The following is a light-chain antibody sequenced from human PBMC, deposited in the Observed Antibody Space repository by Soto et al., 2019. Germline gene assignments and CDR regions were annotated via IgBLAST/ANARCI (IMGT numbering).Light chain of an antibody. V-gene: IGLV2-8*01. CDR2: EVN. CDR1: SSDVGGYNY. Sequence: ALTQPPSASGSPGQSVAISCTGTSSDVGGYNYVSWYQQHPGKAPKLMIYEVNKRPSGVPDRFYGSKSGNTASLTVSGLHAEDEADYYCSSYAGSTNVFGTGTKVT. CDR3: SSYAGSTNV. J-gene: IGLJ1*01.